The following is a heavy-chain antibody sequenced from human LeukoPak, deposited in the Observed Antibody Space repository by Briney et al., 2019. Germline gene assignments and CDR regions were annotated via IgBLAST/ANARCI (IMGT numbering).Heavy chain of an antibody. CDR3: ARQGYGVTSQGAADY. V-gene: IGHV1-18*01. CDR2: ISAYNGNT. CDR1: GYTFTSYG. J-gene: IGHJ4*02. Sequence: ASVKVSCKASGYTFTSYGISWVRQAPGQGLEWMGWISAYNGNTNYAQNLQGRVTLTTDTSTSTAYMELRSLRSDDTAVYYCARQGYGVTSQGAADYWGQGTLVTVSS. D-gene: IGHD4-23*01.